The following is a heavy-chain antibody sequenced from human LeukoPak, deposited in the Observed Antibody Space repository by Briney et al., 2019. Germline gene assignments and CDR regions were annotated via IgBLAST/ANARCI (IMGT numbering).Heavy chain of an antibody. V-gene: IGHV3-53*01. CDR3: ALIWSGYSLDAFDI. D-gene: IGHD3-3*01. J-gene: IGHJ3*02. Sequence: GGSLRLSCAASGFTVSSNYMSWVRQAPGKGLEWVSVIYSGGSTYYADSVKGRFTISRDNSKNTLYLQMNSLRAEDTAVYYCALIWSGYSLDAFDIWGQGTMVTVSS. CDR1: GFTVSSNY. CDR2: IYSGGST.